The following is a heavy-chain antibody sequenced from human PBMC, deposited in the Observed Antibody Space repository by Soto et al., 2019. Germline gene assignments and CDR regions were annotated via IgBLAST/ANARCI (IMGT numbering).Heavy chain of an antibody. V-gene: IGHV3-23*01. CDR2: ISGSGGST. Sequence: GGSLRLSCAASGFAFSSYAMSWVRQAPGKGLEWVSAISGSGGSTYYADSVKGRFTISRDNSKNTLYLQMNSLRAEDTAVYYCAKKKYYYDSSGYYYFDYWGQGTLVTVSS. D-gene: IGHD3-22*01. CDR3: AKKKYYYDSSGYYYFDY. CDR1: GFAFSSYA. J-gene: IGHJ4*02.